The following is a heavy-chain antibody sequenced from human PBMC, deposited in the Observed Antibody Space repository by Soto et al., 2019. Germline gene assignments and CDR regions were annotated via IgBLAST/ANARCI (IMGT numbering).Heavy chain of an antibody. CDR1: GGSISSSNW. CDR3: ATISRYYYDISGYSYVFDY. J-gene: IGHJ4*02. Sequence: SETLSLTCAVSGGSISSSNWWSWVRQPPGKGLEWIGEIYHSGSTNYNPSLKSRVTISVDKSKNQFSLKLSSVTAADTAVYYCATISRYYYDISGYSYVFDYWGQGTRVTFSS. V-gene: IGHV4-4*02. CDR2: IYHSGST. D-gene: IGHD3-22*01.